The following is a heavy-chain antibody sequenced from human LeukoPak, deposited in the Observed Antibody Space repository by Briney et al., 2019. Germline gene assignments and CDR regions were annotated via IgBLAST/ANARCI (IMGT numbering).Heavy chain of an antibody. Sequence: SETLSLTCIVSGGATSSYYWSWIRQPPGKRLEWIGYVYYSGNTNYNPSLKSRVTISIDTSKNQFSLKLSSVTAADTAVYYCARVGNGHFDYWGQGTLVTVSS. CDR1: GGATSSYY. J-gene: IGHJ4*02. CDR2: VYYSGNT. V-gene: IGHV4-59*01. CDR3: ARVGNGHFDY. D-gene: IGHD2-8*01.